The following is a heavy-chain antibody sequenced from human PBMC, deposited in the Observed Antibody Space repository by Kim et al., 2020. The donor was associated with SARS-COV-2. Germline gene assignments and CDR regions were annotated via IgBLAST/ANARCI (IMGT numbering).Heavy chain of an antibody. J-gene: IGHJ6*02. D-gene: IGHD5-18*01. CDR2: IIPIFGTA. CDR1: GGTFSSYA. V-gene: IGHV1-69*13. CDR3: ARDPPSRLPPYGMDV. Sequence: SVKVSCKASGGTFSSYAISWVRQAPGQGLEWMGGIIPIFGTANYAQKFQGRVTITADESTSTAYMELSSLRSEDTAVYYCARDPPSRLPPYGMDVWGQGTTVTVSS.